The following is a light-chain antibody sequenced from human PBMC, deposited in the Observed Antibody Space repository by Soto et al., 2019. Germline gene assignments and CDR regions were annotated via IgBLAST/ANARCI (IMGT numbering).Light chain of an antibody. CDR1: SSDVGGYIY. J-gene: IGLJ1*01. V-gene: IGLV2-14*01. CDR3: SSYTSSSTLVV. CDR2: EVT. Sequence: QSALTQPASVSGSPGQSITISCTGTSSDVGGYIYVSWYQQHPGKAPKLIISEVTNRPPGVSNRFSGSKSGNTASLTISGLQAEDEADFYCSSYTSSSTLVVFGTGTKLTVL.